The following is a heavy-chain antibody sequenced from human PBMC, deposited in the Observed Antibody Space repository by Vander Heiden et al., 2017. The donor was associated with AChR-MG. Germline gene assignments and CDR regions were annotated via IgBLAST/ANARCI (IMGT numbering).Heavy chain of an antibody. Sequence: EVQLVQSGAEVKKPGESLKISCKGSGYSFTSYWIGWVRQMPGKGLEWMGIIYPGDSDTRYSPSFQGQVTISADKSISTAYLQWSSLKASDTAMYYCARQDLHYYGSGSPAGYFDYWGQGTLVTVSS. J-gene: IGHJ4*02. D-gene: IGHD3-10*01. CDR2: IYPGDSDT. CDR3: ARQDLHYYGSGSPAGYFDY. V-gene: IGHV5-51*01. CDR1: GYSFTSYW.